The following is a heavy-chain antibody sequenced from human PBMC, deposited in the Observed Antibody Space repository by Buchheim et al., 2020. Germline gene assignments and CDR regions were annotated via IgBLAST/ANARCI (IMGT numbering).Heavy chain of an antibody. V-gene: IGHV3-23*01. CDR3: AKRLAAPGPYFDY. J-gene: IGHJ4*02. CDR2: ISGSGDYT. Sequence: EVQLLESGGGLVQPGGSLRLSCAASGFTFSSHAMSWVRQAPGKGLEWVSAISGSGDYTCYADSVKGRFTISRDNSRTTLYLQMSSLRAEDTAVYYCAKRLAAPGPYFDYWGLGTL. CDR1: GFTFSSHA. D-gene: IGHD6-13*01.